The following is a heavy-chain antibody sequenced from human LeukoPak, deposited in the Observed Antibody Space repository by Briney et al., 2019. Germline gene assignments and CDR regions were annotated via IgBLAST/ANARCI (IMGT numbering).Heavy chain of an antibody. Sequence: SETLSLTCTVSGGSISSGSYHWSWIRQPAGKGLEWIGRIYTSGSTNYNPSLKSRVTISVDTSKNQFSLKLSSVTAADTAVYYCASVDTAMVGPNYYYYYMDVWGKGTTVTVSS. V-gene: IGHV4-61*02. CDR3: ASVDTAMVGPNYYYYYMDV. CDR1: GGSISSGSYH. J-gene: IGHJ6*03. D-gene: IGHD5-18*01. CDR2: IYTSGST.